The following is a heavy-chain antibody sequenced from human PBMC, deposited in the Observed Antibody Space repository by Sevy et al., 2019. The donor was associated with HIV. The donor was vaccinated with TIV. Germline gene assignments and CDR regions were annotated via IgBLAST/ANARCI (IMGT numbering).Heavy chain of an antibody. D-gene: IGHD3-22*01. CDR2: IYYSGST. CDR3: ARGGVGYDSSGYYSTFDY. V-gene: IGHV4-61*01. J-gene: IGHJ4*02. Sequence: SETLSLTCTVSGGSVSSGSYYWSWIRQPPGKGLEWIGYIYYSGSTNYNPSLKSRVTISVDTSKNQFSLKLSPVTAADTAVYYCARGGVGYDSSGYYSTFDYWGQGTLVTVSS. CDR1: GGSVSSGSYY.